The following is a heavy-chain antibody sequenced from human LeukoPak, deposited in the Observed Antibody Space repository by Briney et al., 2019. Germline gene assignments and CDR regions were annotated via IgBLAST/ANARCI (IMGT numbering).Heavy chain of an antibody. CDR1: GTSFTYYY. Sequence: SETLSLTCGVSGTSFTYYYWRWIGPTPRKGLEGIGEVNHSGYTNMNPSLQSRLTISVNTSKNQLSLMMTSVTAADTAVYFCARMTAVHDYWGQGSLVSVSS. CDR2: VNHSGYT. CDR3: ARMTAVHDY. V-gene: IGHV4-34*01. J-gene: IGHJ4*02. D-gene: IGHD4-17*01.